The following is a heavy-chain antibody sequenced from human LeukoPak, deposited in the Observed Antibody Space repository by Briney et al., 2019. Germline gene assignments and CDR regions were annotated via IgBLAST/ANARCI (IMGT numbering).Heavy chain of an antibody. CDR1: GFTFSSYA. CDR3: ARDDSSDQYFQH. V-gene: IGHV3-30-3*01. CDR2: ISYDGSNK. Sequence: PGGSLGLSCAASGFTFSSYAMHWVRQAPGKGLEWVAVISYDGSNKYYADSVKGRFTISRDNSKNTLYLQMNSLRAEDTAVYYCARDDSSDQYFQHWGQGTLVTVSS. D-gene: IGHD3-22*01. J-gene: IGHJ1*01.